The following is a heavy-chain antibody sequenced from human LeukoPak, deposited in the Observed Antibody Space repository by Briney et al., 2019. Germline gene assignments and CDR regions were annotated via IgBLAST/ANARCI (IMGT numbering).Heavy chain of an antibody. V-gene: IGHV3-23*01. Sequence: GGSLRLSCAASGFIFSSYAMSWARQAPGQGLEWVSTISGSAGSTYYADSVKGRFTISRDNSKNTLYLQMNSLRAEDTAVYYCAKNYDFLSGYYDYWGQGTLVTVSS. J-gene: IGHJ4*02. D-gene: IGHD3-3*01. CDR1: GFIFSSYA. CDR2: ISGSAGST. CDR3: AKNYDFLSGYYDY.